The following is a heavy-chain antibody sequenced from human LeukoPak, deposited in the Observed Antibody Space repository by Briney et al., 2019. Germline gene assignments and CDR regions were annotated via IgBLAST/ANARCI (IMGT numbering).Heavy chain of an antibody. CDR1: GGSISGYY. CDR2: IYYSGST. J-gene: IGHJ4*02. V-gene: IGHV4-59*01. CDR3: AREDYGGNSPNFDY. D-gene: IGHD4-23*01. Sequence: SETLSLTCTVSGGSISGYYWSWIRQPPGKGLEWIGYIYYSGSTNYNPSLKSRVTISIDTSKNQFSLKLSSVTAADTAVYYCAREDYGGNSPNFDYWGQGTLVTVSS.